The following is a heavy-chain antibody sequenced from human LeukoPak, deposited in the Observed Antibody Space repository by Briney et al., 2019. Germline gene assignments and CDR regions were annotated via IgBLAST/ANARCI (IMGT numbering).Heavy chain of an antibody. V-gene: IGHV4-30-4*01. J-gene: IGHJ4*02. CDR3: ARASDYGDLLF. D-gene: IGHD4-17*01. Sequence: SETLSLTCTVSGGSISSGDYYWSWIRQPPGKGLEWIGYIYYSGSTYYNPSLKSRVTISVDTSKNQFSLKLSSVTAADTAVYYCARASDYGDLLFWGRGTLVTVSS. CDR2: IYYSGST. CDR1: GGSISSGDYY.